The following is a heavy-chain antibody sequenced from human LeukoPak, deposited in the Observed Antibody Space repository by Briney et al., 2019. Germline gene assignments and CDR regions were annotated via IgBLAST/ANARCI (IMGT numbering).Heavy chain of an antibody. CDR2: ISSSSSTI. D-gene: IGHD3-22*01. Sequence: TGGSLRLSCAASGFTFSSYSMNWVRQAPGKGLEWVSYISSSSSTIYYADSVKGRFTISRDNAKNSLYLQMNSLRAEDTAVYYCARVLHKRNYDSSVYYGYWGQGTLVTASS. CDR3: ARVLHKRNYDSSVYYGY. V-gene: IGHV3-48*01. CDR1: GFTFSSYS. J-gene: IGHJ4*02.